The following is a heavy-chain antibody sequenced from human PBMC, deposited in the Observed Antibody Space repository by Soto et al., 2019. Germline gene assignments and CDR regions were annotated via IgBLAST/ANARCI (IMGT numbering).Heavy chain of an antibody. CDR2: IYYTGST. CDR3: AREGAYGDYVFDY. CDR1: GGSISNYY. D-gene: IGHD4-17*01. J-gene: IGHJ4*02. V-gene: IGHV4-59*01. Sequence: SETLSLTCTVSGGSISNYYWIWIRQPPGKGLEWIGYIYYTGSTSYNPSLKSRVTISLDTSKNQFSLKLTSVTAADTAVYYCAREGAYGDYVFDYWGQGTLVTVSS.